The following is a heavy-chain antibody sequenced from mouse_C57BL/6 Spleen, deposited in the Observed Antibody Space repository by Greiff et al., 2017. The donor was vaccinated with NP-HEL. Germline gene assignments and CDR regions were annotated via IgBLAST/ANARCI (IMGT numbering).Heavy chain of an antibody. CDR3: ARWLKGYFDY. CDR1: GYTFTSYW. V-gene: IGHV1-64*01. J-gene: IGHJ2*01. CDR2: IHPNSGST. Sequence: QVQLQQSGAELVKPGASVKLSCKASGYTFTSYWMHWVKQRPGQGLEWIGMIHPNSGSTNYNEKFKSKATLTVDKSSSTAYMQLSSLTSEDSAVYYCARWLKGYFDYWGQGTTLTVSS.